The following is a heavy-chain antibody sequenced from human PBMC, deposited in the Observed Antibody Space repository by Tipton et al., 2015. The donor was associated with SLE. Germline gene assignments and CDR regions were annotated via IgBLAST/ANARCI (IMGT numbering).Heavy chain of an antibody. V-gene: IGHV4-4*07. Sequence: TLSLTCTVSGGSISSYYWSWIRQPAGKGLEWIGRIYTSGSTNYNPSLKSRVTISVDTSKNQFSLKLSAVTAADTAVYYCARGQLLWFGEFRWFDPWGQGTLVTVSS. D-gene: IGHD3-10*01. J-gene: IGHJ5*02. CDR2: IYTSGST. CDR3: ARGQLLWFGEFRWFDP. CDR1: GGSISSYY.